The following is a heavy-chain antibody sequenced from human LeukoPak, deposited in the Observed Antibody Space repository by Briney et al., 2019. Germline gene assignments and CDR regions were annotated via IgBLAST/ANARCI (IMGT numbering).Heavy chain of an antibody. Sequence: ASVKVSCKASGGTFSSYAISWVRQAPGQGLEWMGGIIPIFGTANFAQKFQGRVTITADKSTSTAYMELSSLTSEDTAVYYCARDDPEGYCSGGSCSSHYYYYMDVWGKGTTVTISS. CDR3: ARDDPEGYCSGGSCSSHYYYYMDV. D-gene: IGHD2-15*01. V-gene: IGHV1-69*06. CDR2: IIPIFGTA. CDR1: GGTFSSYA. J-gene: IGHJ6*03.